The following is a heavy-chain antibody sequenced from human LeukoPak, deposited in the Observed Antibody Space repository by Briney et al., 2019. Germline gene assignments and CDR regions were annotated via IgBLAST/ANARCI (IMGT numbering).Heavy chain of an antibody. CDR2: IYYSGST. CDR3: ARWSGSVTARNYYYYMDV. CDR1: GGSISSYY. Sequence: SETLSLTCTVSGGSISSYYWSWIRQPPGKGLEWIGYIYYSGSTNYNPSLKSRVTISVDASRNQFSLNLSSVTAADTAVYYCARWSGSVTARNYYYYMDVWGEGTTVTVFS. V-gene: IGHV4-59*08. D-gene: IGHD6-6*01. J-gene: IGHJ6*03.